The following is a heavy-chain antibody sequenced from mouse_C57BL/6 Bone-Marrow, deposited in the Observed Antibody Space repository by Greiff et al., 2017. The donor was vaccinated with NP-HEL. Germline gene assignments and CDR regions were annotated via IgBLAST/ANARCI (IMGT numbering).Heavy chain of an antibody. CDR1: GFSLTSYG. CDR2: IWSDGST. D-gene: IGHD1-1*01. V-gene: IGHV2-6-1*01. Sequence: VQLVESGPGLVAPSQSLSITCTVSGFSLTSYGVHWVRQPPGKGLEWLVVIWSDGSTTYNSALKSRLSISKDNSKSQVFLKMNSLQTDDTAMYYCARHGYGSSYYAMDYWGQGTSVTVSS. J-gene: IGHJ4*01. CDR3: ARHGYGSSYYAMDY.